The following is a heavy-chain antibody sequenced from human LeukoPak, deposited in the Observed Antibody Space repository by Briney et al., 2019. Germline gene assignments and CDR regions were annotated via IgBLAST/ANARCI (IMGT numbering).Heavy chain of an antibody. D-gene: IGHD4-23*01. V-gene: IGHV3-9*01. CDR3: ARGLTPDY. CDR1: RFTFDDYA. Sequence: GGSLRLSCAASRFTFDDYAMHWVRHAPGKGLEWVSGISWDSGNIGYADSVKGRFTISRDNAKNSLYLQMNSLRAEDTALYHCARGLTPDYWGQGTLVTVSS. J-gene: IGHJ4*02. CDR2: ISWDSGNI.